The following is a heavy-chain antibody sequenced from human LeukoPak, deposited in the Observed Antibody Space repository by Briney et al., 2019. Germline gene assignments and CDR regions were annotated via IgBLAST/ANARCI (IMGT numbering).Heavy chain of an antibody. CDR2: ISSSGSTI. V-gene: IGHV3-48*03. CDR3: ARDSRGYCSSTSCPDRRFDY. J-gene: IGHJ4*02. Sequence: PGGSLRLSCAASGFTFSSYEMNWVRQAPGKGLEWVSYISSSGSTIYYADSVKGRFTISRDNAKNSLYLQMSSLRAEDTAVYYCARDSRGYCSSTSCPDRRFDYWGQGTLVTVSS. CDR1: GFTFSSYE. D-gene: IGHD2-2*01.